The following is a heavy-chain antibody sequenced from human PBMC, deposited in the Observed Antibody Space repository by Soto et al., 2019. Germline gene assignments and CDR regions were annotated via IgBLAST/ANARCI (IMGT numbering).Heavy chain of an antibody. CDR3: ARVGGGYYDILTGYPCWFDP. V-gene: IGHV1-18*01. Sequence: QVQLVQSGAEVKKPGASVKVSCKASGYTFTSYGISWVRQAPGQGLEWMGWISAYNGNTNYAQKLQGRVTMTTDTATSTAYMELRSLRSDDTAVYYCARVGGGYYDILTGYPCWFDPWGQGTLVTVSS. CDR1: GYTFTSYG. CDR2: ISAYNGNT. J-gene: IGHJ5*02. D-gene: IGHD3-9*01.